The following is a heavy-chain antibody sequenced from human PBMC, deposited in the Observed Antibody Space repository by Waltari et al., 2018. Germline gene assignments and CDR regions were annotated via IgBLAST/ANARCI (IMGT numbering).Heavy chain of an antibody. Sequence: QVQLQESGPGQVKPSETLSLTCTVSNGSITSFFWNWIRQSPEKGLEWIGYIYYTGSTDYNPSLKSRVTISVDTAKNQFSLRLNSVTAADTGVYYCASGRIHYTSNWFDPWGQGTLVTVSS. V-gene: IGHV4-59*01. CDR3: ASGRIHYTSNWFDP. D-gene: IGHD1-26*01. J-gene: IGHJ5*02. CDR1: NGSITSFF. CDR2: IYYTGST.